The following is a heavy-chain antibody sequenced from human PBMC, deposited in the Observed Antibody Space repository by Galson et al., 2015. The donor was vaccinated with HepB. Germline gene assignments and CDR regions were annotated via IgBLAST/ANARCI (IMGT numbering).Heavy chain of an antibody. CDR1: GCTFTSHI. D-gene: IGHD4-17*01. V-gene: IGHV1-3*01. CDR2: INAGNGNT. J-gene: IGHJ4*02. Sequence: SVKVSCKASGCTFTSHIIHWVRQAPGQRLEWMGWINAGNGNTKYLQKFQGRVTISRDTSASTAYMELSSLRSQDTAVYYCARGWVNDYDFDYWGQGTLVTVSS. CDR3: ARGWVNDYDFDY.